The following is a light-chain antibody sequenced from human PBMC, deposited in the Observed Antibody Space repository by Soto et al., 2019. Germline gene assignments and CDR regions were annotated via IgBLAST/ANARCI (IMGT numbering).Light chain of an antibody. CDR3: QQYNNWPLT. V-gene: IGKV3-15*01. CDR1: QSVSSY. CDR2: GAS. Sequence: EMVLTRSPATLSLSPGERATLSSRASQSVSSYLAWYQQKPGQAPRLLIYGASTRATGIPARFSGSGSGTEFTLTISSLQSEDFAVYYCQQYNNWPLTFGGGTKVDIK. J-gene: IGKJ4*01.